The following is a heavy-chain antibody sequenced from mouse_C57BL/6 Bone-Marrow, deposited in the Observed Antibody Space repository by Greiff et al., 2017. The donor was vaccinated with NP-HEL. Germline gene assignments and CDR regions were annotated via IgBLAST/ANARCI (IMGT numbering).Heavy chain of an antibody. CDR2: IRNKANGYTT. CDR1: GFTFTDYY. J-gene: IGHJ1*03. CDR3: ASGTYWYFDV. D-gene: IGHD2-14*01. Sequence: EVKLVESGGGLVQPGGSLSLSCAASGFTFTDYYMSWVRQPPGKALEWLGFIRNKANGYTTEYSASVKGRFTISRDNSQSILYLQMNALRAEDSATYYGASGTYWYFDVWGTGTAVTVSS. V-gene: IGHV7-3*01.